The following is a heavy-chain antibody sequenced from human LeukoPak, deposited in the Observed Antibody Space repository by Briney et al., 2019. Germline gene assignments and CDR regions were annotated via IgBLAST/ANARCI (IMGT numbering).Heavy chain of an antibody. CDR2: IKQDGTVQ. CDR1: GFSLSAYW. J-gene: IGHJ6*02. D-gene: IGHD2-21*02. CDR3: ARDYTATGAMDV. Sequence: GGSLRLSCAASGFSLSAYWMNWVRQAPGKGLQWLANIKQDGTVQHYVDSVKGRFTISRDNAKNSLFLQMNSLRAEDTALYYCARDYTATGAMDVWGQGTTVTVS. V-gene: IGHV3-7*01.